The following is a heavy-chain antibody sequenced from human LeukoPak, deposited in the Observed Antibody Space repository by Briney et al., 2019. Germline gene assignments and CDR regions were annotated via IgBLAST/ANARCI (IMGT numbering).Heavy chain of an antibody. D-gene: IGHD4-17*01. J-gene: IGHJ6*02. Sequence: GTSVKVSCKASGFTFVTSAVQWVRQTRGQRLEWIGWIVVGSVNTNYAEKFQERVTITRDMSTSIAYMELSSLRSEDTAVYYCAATLTVTTGSAYFGMDVWGQGTTVTVSS. V-gene: IGHV1-58*01. CDR3: AATLTVTTGSAYFGMDV. CDR1: GFTFVTSA. CDR2: IVVGSVNT.